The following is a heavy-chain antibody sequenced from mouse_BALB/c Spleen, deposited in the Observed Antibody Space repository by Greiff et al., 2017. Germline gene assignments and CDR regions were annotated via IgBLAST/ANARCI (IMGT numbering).Heavy chain of an antibody. D-gene: IGHD2-3*01. CDR2: INSNGGST. J-gene: IGHJ3*01. CDR1: GFTFSSYG. Sequence: VQLKESGGGLVQPGGSLKLSCAASGFTFSSYGMSWVRQTPDKRLELVATINSNGGSTYYPDSVKGRFTISRDNAKNTLYLQMSSLKSEDTAMYYCAREDDGYYRWGQGTLVTVSA. CDR3: AREDDGYYR. V-gene: IGHV5-6-3*01.